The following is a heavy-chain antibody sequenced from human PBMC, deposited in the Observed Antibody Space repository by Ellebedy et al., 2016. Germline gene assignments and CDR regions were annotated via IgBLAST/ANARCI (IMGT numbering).Heavy chain of an antibody. V-gene: IGHV3-23*01. CDR3: AKDQGYDCNVAYCYLFFDY. Sequence: GGSLRLXXAASGFTFSNYAMNWVRQAPGKGLEWVSGISGTGSGSYYADSVKGRFTISKDNSRETLYLQMNSLRAEDTAVYYCAKDQGYDCNVAYCYLFFDYWGQGTLVTVSS. CDR2: ISGTGSGS. D-gene: IGHD2-15*01. CDR1: GFTFSNYA. J-gene: IGHJ4*02.